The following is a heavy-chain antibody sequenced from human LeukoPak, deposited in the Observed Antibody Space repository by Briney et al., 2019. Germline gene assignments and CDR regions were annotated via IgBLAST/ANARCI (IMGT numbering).Heavy chain of an antibody. V-gene: IGHV1-8*01. CDR3: ARGSRDDYYDFWSGYYRYYYYYGMDV. J-gene: IGHJ6*02. CDR1: GYTFTSYD. D-gene: IGHD3-3*01. Sequence: GASVTVSCKASGYTFTSYDINWVRQATGQGLEWMGWMNPNSGNTGYAQKFQGRVTITRNTSISTAYMELSSLRSEDTAVYYCARGSRDDYYDFWSGYYRYYYYYGMDVWGQGTTVTVSS. CDR2: MNPNSGNT.